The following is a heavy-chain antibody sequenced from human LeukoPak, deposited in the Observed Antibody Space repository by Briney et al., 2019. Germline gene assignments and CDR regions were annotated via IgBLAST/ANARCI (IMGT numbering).Heavy chain of an antibody. D-gene: IGHD3-22*01. Sequence: GESLKISCKGSGYNFIKYWIGWVRQMPGKGLEWMGIIYPGDSDTRYSPSFQGQVTISADKSISTAYLQWSSLKASDTAMYYCARRDYYDSSGYYPYWGQGTLVTVSS. CDR1: GYNFIKYW. V-gene: IGHV5-51*01. J-gene: IGHJ4*02. CDR3: ARRDYYDSSGYYPY. CDR2: IYPGDSDT.